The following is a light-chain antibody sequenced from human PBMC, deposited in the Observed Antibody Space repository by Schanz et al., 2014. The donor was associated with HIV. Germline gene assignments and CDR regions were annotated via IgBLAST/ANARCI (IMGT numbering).Light chain of an antibody. CDR1: SRDVGGHNY. V-gene: IGLV2-14*03. CDR2: DVN. CDR3: CSFTSSNTLL. Sequence: QSALTQPASVSGFTGQSITIYCSGTSRDVGGHNYVSWYQQYPGKVPKLIIYDVNNRPSGISDRFSASKSGNTASLTISGLQAEDEADYYCCSFTSSNTLLFGGGTKLTVL. J-gene: IGLJ2*01.